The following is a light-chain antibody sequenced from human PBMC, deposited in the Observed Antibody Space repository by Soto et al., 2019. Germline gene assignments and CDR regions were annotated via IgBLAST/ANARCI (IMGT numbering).Light chain of an antibody. CDR1: QSVSNNY. J-gene: IGKJ2*01. CDR3: QQYGSSPPYT. V-gene: IGKV3-20*01. CDR2: GSS. Sequence: EVVLTQSPGTLSLSPGERASLSCRASQSVSNNYLAWYQQKPGQSPKLLIFGSSDRATGIPDRFSGSGSGTDFPINISRLEPEDFAVYYCQQYGSSPPYTFGQGTKQEIK.